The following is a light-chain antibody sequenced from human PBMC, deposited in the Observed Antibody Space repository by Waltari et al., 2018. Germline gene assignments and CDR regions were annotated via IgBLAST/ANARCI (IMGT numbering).Light chain of an antibody. CDR1: QSVSSN. CDR3: QQYNNWPPVT. J-gene: IGKJ2*01. V-gene: IGKV3-15*01. CDR2: GAS. Sequence: EIVMTQSPATLSVSPGERATLSCRASQSVSSNLAWYQQKPGQAPRLLNDGASTRATGIPARFSGSGSGTEFTLTISSLQSEDFAVYYCQQYNNWPPVTFGQGTKLEIK.